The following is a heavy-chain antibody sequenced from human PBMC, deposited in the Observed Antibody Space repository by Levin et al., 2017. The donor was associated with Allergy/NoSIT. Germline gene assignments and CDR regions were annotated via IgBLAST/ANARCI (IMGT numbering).Heavy chain of an antibody. V-gene: IGHV3-23*01. CDR3: AGKGPRRQGSIWGYSGYDWPEYFQH. CDR1: GFTFSSYA. J-gene: IGHJ1*01. CDR2: ISGSGGST. Sequence: GGSLRLSCAASGFTFSSYAMSWVRQAPGKGLEWVSAISGSGGSTYYADSVKGRFTISRDNSKNTLYLQMNSLRAEDTAVYYCAGKGPRRQGSIWGYSGYDWPEYFQHWGQGTLVTVSS. D-gene: IGHD5-12*01.